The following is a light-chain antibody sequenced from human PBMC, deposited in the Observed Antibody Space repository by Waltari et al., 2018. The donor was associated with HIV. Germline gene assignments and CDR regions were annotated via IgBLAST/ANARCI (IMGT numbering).Light chain of an antibody. CDR1: STDVGNFNL. Sequence: QSALTQPASVSGSPGQSITISCTGTSTDVGNFNLVSWYQQYPGKAPKLLIYEVTKRPSGASNRVSASKSGNTASLTISGLRAEDEADYYCYSYSDTSSSYVFGTGTKVTVL. CDR2: EVT. V-gene: IGLV2-23*02. J-gene: IGLJ1*01. CDR3: YSYSDTSSSYV.